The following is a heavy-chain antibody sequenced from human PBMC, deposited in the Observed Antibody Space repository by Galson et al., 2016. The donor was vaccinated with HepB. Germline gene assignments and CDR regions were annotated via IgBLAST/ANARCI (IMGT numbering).Heavy chain of an antibody. D-gene: IGHD6-13*01. V-gene: IGHV3-21*06. CDR2: ISESNTYI. Sequence: SLRLSCAASGFSFSLYNMNWVRQAPGKGLEWVSSISESNTYIYYADSVKGRFAISRDNGNNSLYLQMNSLRAEDTGVYFCASSFPPLGTAAGADYWGQGTLVTFSS. CDR1: GFSFSLYN. CDR3: ASSFPPLGTAAGADY. J-gene: IGHJ4*02.